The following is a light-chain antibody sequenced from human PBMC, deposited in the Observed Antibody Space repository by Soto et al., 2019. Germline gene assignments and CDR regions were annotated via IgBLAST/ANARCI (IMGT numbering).Light chain of an antibody. CDR2: WAS. Sequence: DIVRTPSPDSLAVSLGERATINCNSSQRVLYNSKNKNYLAWSQQKPEQTPKLLIYWASTRYSGVPERFSCSRSVTEFSLASCSLQAVDVVVYYCQQYYSTPPYTFVQGTKLEFK. CDR1: QRVLYNSKNKNY. J-gene: IGKJ2*01. V-gene: IGKV4-1*01. CDR3: QQYYSTPPYT.